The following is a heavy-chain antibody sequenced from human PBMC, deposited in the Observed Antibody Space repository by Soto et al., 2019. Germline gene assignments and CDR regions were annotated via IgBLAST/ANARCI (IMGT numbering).Heavy chain of an antibody. Sequence: QVLLQESGPGLIKLSGTLSLTCTVSGGSISSSNWWSWVRQPPGKGLEWIGETYQSGGTNFNPSLSSRVTISVDKSKNHFSLNLSSVTAADTAVYYCARVSLWFGSFDFWGQGTAVTVSS. CDR2: TYQSGGT. CDR3: ARVSLWFGSFDF. J-gene: IGHJ3*01. CDR1: GGSISSSNW. D-gene: IGHD3-10*01. V-gene: IGHV4-4*02.